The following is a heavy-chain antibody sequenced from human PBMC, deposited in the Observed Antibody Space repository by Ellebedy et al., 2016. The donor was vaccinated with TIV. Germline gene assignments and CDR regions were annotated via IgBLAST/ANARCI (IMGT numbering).Heavy chain of an antibody. CDR3: ARDFTRGVVTDLFDY. CDR1: GFTFSSYG. J-gene: IGHJ4*02. V-gene: IGHV3-33*01. D-gene: IGHD3-3*01. CDR2: IWYDGSNK. Sequence: GESLKISCAASGFTFSSYGMHWVRQAPGKGLEWVAVIWYDGSNKYYADSVKGRFTISRDNSKNTLYLQMNSLRAEDTAVYYCARDFTRGVVTDLFDYWGQGTLVTVSS.